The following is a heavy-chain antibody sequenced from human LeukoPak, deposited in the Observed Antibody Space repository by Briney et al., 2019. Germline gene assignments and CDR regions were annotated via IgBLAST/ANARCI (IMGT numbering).Heavy chain of an antibody. Sequence: GGSLRLSCEASGFTFSDYAMHWVRQAPGKGLEWLTLISYNGDNKYYADSVKGRLTISRDNSKNTLYLQMNSLRAEDTAVYYCARDRSVAGTMGYFDYWGQGTLVTVSS. CDR3: ARDRSVAGTMGYFDY. V-gene: IGHV3-30-3*01. CDR2: ISYNGDNK. J-gene: IGHJ4*02. CDR1: GFTFSDYA. D-gene: IGHD6-19*01.